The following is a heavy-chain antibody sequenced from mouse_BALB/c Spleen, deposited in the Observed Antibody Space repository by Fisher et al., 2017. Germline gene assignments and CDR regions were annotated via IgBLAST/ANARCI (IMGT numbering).Heavy chain of an antibody. J-gene: IGHJ4*01. Sequence: RFTISRDNAKNTLYLQMSSLKSEDTAMYYCTRASYGGHAMDYWGQGTSVTVSS. V-gene: IGHV5-6-4*01. CDR3: TRASYGGHAMDY. D-gene: IGHD1-1*02.